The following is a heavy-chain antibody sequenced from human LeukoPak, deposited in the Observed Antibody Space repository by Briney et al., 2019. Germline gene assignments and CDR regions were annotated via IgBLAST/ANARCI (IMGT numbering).Heavy chain of an antibody. J-gene: IGHJ4*02. CDR3: ARDRWQQLVSPLE. CDR2: IWYDGSNK. V-gene: IGHV3-33*01. CDR1: GFTFSSYG. Sequence: GGSLRLSCAASGFTFSSYGMHWVRQAPGKGLEWVAVIWYDGSNKYYADSVKGRFTISRDNSKNTLYLQMTILRVENTALYYCARDRWQQLVSPLEWGQGTLVTVSS. D-gene: IGHD6-13*01.